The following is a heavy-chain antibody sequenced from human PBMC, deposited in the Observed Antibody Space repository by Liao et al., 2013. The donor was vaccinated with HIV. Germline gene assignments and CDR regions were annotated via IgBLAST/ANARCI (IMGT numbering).Heavy chain of an antibody. Sequence: QLQLQESGPGLVKPSETLSLTCGVSGGSISSSYWNWIRQTAGQRLQWIGRISGNGGTFYNPSLKSRVLMSIDTSTNRFSLHLTSVTAADTATYFCARGGSFFDDWGQGTQVTVSS. V-gene: IGHV4-4*07. CDR2: ISGNGGT. CDR1: GGSISSSY. CDR3: ARGGSFFDD. D-gene: IGHD5-12*01. J-gene: IGHJ4*02.